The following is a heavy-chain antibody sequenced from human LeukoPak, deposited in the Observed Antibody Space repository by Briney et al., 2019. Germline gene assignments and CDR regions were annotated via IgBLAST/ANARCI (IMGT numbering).Heavy chain of an antibody. CDR3: AKEPTPGGAFYFDY. V-gene: IGHV3-23*01. J-gene: IGHJ4*02. Sequence: GSLRLSCAASGFTFSNYAMSWVRQAPGKGLEWVSTISGSGGSTYFADSVKGRFTISRDNSKNTLYLQMISLRAEDTAVYYCAKEPTPGGAFYFDYWGQGTLVTVSS. CDR2: ISGSGGST. D-gene: IGHD3-10*01. CDR1: GFTFSNYA.